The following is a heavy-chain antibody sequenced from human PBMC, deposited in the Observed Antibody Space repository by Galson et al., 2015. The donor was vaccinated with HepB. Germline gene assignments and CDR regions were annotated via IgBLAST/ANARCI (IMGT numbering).Heavy chain of an antibody. D-gene: IGHD3-22*01. CDR2: ISYDGSNK. J-gene: IGHJ6*02. CDR1: GFTFSNYA. V-gene: IGHV3-30-3*01. CDR3: ARERHSDSSGYHDRSNYYYYYGMDV. Sequence: SLRLSCAASGFTFSNYAMHWVRQAPGKGLEWVALISYDGSNKYSTDSVRGRFTISRDNSKNTLYLQMNRLRAEDTAVYYCARERHSDSSGYHDRSNYYYYYGMDVWGQGTTVTVSS.